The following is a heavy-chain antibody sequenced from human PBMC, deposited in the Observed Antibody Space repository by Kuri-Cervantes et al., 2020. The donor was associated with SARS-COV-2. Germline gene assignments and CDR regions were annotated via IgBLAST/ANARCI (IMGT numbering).Heavy chain of an antibody. J-gene: IGHJ1*01. D-gene: IGHD6-13*01. Sequence: GESLKISCAASGFTFSSYSMNWVRQAPGKGLEWVSSISSSSSYIYYADSVKGRFTISRDNAKNSLYLQMNSLRAEDTAVYYCAKDHSIAASPFQHWGQGTLVTVSS. V-gene: IGHV3-21*01. CDR1: GFTFSSYS. CDR3: AKDHSIAASPFQH. CDR2: ISSSSSYI.